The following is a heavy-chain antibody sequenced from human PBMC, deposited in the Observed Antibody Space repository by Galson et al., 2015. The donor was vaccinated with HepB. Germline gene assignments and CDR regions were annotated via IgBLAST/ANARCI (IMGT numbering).Heavy chain of an antibody. CDR3: ARSTHCSSTSYYSLDDAFDI. V-gene: IGHV3-33*01. D-gene: IGHD2-2*01. Sequence: SLRLSCAASGFTFSSYDIHWVRQAPGRGLEWVAVIWYDGSNKYYADSVKGRFTISRDNSKNTLYLQMNSLRAEDTAVYYCARSTHCSSTSYYSLDDAFDIWGQGTMVTVSS. CDR2: IWYDGSNK. CDR1: GFTFSSYD. J-gene: IGHJ3*02.